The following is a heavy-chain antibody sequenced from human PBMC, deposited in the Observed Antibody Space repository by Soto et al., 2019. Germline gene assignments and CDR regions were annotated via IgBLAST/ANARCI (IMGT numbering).Heavy chain of an antibody. CDR1: GFTFSSYA. CDR2: ISYDGSNK. D-gene: IGHD6-13*01. Sequence: GGSLRLSCAASGFTFSSYAMHWVRQAPGKGLEWVAVISYDGSNKYYADSVKGRFTISRDNSKNTLYLQMNSLRAEDTAVYYCARDPEQQLVRLSFDYWGQGTLVTVSS. J-gene: IGHJ4*02. V-gene: IGHV3-30-3*01. CDR3: ARDPEQQLVRLSFDY.